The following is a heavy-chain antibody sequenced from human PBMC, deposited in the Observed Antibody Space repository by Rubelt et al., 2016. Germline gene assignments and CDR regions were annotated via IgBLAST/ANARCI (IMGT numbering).Heavy chain of an antibody. CDR2: ISSSSSYI. D-gene: IGHD7-27*01. V-gene: IGHV3-21*01. Sequence: VRQAPGKGLEWVSSISSSSSYIYYADSVKGRFTTSRDNAKNSLYLQMNSLRAEDTAVYYCARNWGRLFYFDYWGQGTLVTVS. J-gene: IGHJ4*02. CDR3: ARNWGRLFYFDY.